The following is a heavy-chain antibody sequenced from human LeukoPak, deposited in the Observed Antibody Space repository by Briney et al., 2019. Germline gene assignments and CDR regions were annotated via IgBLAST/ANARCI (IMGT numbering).Heavy chain of an antibody. CDR3: GRLFYDFWSGHYYYYMDV. CDR1: GGSIRSTSYY. V-gene: IGHV4-39*01. J-gene: IGHJ6*03. D-gene: IGHD3-3*01. CDR2: IYYSGST. Sequence: SETLSPTCTVSGGSIRSTSYYWGWIRQPPGKGLEWTGSIYYSGSTYYNPSLKSRVTISVDTSKNQFSLKLSSVTAADTAVYYCGRLFYDFWSGHYYYYMDVWGKGTTVTVSS.